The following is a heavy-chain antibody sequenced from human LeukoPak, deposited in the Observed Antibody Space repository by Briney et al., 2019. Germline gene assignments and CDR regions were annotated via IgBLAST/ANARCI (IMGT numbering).Heavy chain of an antibody. D-gene: IGHD6-6*01. V-gene: IGHV1-18*01. J-gene: IGHJ5*02. Sequence: ASVTVSCKASGYTFTTYGISWVRQAPGQGLEWMGWISAYNGNTNYAQKLQGRVTMTTDASTSTAYMELRSLRYDDTAVYYCARDLIAVRPNWFDPWGQGTLVTVSS. CDR2: ISAYNGNT. CDR1: GYTFTTYG. CDR3: ARDLIAVRPNWFDP.